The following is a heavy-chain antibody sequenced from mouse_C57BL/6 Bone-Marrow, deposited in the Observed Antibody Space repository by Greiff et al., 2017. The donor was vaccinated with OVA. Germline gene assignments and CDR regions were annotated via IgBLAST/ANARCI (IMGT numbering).Heavy chain of an antibody. V-gene: IGHV5-6*01. CDR2: ISSGGSYT. CDR1: GFTFSSYG. D-gene: IGHD1-1*01. J-gene: IGHJ4*01. CDR3: ARHVYYGSSGYAMDY. Sequence: EVKVVESGGDLVKPGGSLKLSCAASGFTFSSYGMSWVRQTPDKRLEWVATISSGGSYTYYPDSVKGRFTISRDNAKNTLYLQMSSLKSEDTAMYYCARHVYYGSSGYAMDYWGQGTSVTVSS.